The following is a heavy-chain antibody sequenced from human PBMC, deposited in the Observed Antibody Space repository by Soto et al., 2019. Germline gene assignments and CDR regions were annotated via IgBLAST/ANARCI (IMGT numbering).Heavy chain of an antibody. J-gene: IGHJ3*02. CDR3: ARDGPPNFGVDDDAFDI. V-gene: IGHV3-48*01. Sequence: GGSLRLSCAASGFTFSSYSMNWVRQAPGKGLEWVSYISSSSSTIYYADSVKGRFTISRDNAKNSLYLQMNSLRAEDTAVYYCARDGPPNFGVDDDAFDIWGQGTMVTVSS. CDR2: ISSSSSTI. D-gene: IGHD3-3*01. CDR1: GFTFSSYS.